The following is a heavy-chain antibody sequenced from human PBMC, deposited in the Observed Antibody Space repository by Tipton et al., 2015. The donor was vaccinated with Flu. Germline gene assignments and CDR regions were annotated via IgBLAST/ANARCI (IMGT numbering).Heavy chain of an antibody. Sequence: SLRLSCAASGFTFSSYAMRWVRQAPGKGLEWVASVGGGGGPKYFADSVKGRFTISRDFSKNTLYLQMNSLRAEDTAVYYCAKVIPELVAGLDSWGQGTLVTVSS. D-gene: IGHD6-19*01. V-gene: IGHV3-23*01. J-gene: IGHJ4*02. CDR1: GFTFSSYA. CDR3: AKVIPELVAGLDS. CDR2: VGGGGGPK.